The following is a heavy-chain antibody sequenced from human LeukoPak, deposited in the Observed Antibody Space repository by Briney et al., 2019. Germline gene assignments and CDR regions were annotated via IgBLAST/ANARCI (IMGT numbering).Heavy chain of an antibody. Sequence: HTGGSLRLSCAASGFTFSSYSMNWVRQAPGKGLEWVSYISSSSSTIYYADSVKGRFIISRDSSKNTLYLQLNSLRADDTAVYYCAKPRAVAAPLVGDFDYWGQGTLVTVSS. CDR3: AKPRAVAAPLVGDFDY. CDR2: ISSSSSTI. D-gene: IGHD6-19*01. CDR1: GFTFSSYS. V-gene: IGHV3-48*01. J-gene: IGHJ4*02.